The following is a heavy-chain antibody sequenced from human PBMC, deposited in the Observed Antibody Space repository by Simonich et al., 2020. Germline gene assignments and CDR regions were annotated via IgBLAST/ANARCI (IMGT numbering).Heavy chain of an antibody. Sequence: QVQLQQWGEGLLKPSETLSLTCAVYGGAFSGYSWSWIRQPPGKGLEWIGEINHSGSTNYNPSLKSRVTISVDTSKNQFSLKLSSVTAADTAVYYCARCGLANYDILTGYHNWFDPWGQGTLVTVSS. D-gene: IGHD3-9*01. CDR3: ARCGLANYDILTGYHNWFDP. CDR1: GGAFSGYS. J-gene: IGHJ5*02. V-gene: IGHV4-34*01. CDR2: INHSGST.